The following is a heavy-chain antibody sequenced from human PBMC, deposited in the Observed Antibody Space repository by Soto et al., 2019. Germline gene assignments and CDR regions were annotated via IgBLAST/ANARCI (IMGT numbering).Heavy chain of an antibody. CDR3: ARQRTTVVTQAYFDH. CDR1: GESISSSSYY. D-gene: IGHD2-21*02. CDR2: IYYSGRT. V-gene: IGHV4-39*01. Sequence: ETLSLTCIVSGESISSSSYYWGRIRQPPGKGLEWIGSIYYSGRTYYNPSFKSRVTISIDTSKNQFSLKLSSVTATDTAVYYCARQRTTVVTQAYFDHWGQGALVTVSS. J-gene: IGHJ4*02.